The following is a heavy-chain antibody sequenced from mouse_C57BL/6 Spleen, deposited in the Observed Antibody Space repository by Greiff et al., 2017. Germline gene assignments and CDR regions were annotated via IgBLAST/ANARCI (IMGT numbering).Heavy chain of an antibody. CDR1: GYTFTSYT. Sequence: VQLQQSGAELARPGASVKMSCKASGYTFTSYTMPWVKQRPGQGLEWIGYINPSSGYPKYNQKFKDKATLTADKSSSTAYMQLSRLTSEDSAGYYWARPDGYYTWFAYWGQGTLLTVSA. V-gene: IGHV1-4*01. CDR2: INPSSGYP. CDR3: ARPDGYYTWFAY. J-gene: IGHJ3*01. D-gene: IGHD2-3*01.